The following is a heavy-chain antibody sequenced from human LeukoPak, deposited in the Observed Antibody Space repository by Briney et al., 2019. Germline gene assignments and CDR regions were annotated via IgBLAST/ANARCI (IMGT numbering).Heavy chain of an antibody. V-gene: IGHV4-4*07. D-gene: IGHD3-22*01. CDR3: ARYGRNYDSSGYYLGY. CDR2: IYISGST. CDR1: GGSISSYY. Sequence: SETLSLTCTVSGGSISSYYWSWIRQPAGKGLEWIGRIYISGSTNYNPSLKSRATMSVDTSKNQFSLKLSSVTAADTAVYYCARYGRNYDSSGYYLGYWGQGTLVTVSS. J-gene: IGHJ4*02.